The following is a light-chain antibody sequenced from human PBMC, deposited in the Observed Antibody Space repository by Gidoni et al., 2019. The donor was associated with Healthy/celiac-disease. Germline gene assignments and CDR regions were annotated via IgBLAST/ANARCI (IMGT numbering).Light chain of an antibody. CDR1: SSNIGAGYD. CDR2: CNS. Sequence: QSVLTQPPSVSWAPGQRVTLSCTGSSSNIGAGYDVHWSQQLPGTAPNLLIYCNSSRPSAVPARFSGSNSGTSASLAITGLQAEDEADYYCQSYDSSLSGLVVFGGGTKLTVL. J-gene: IGLJ2*01. CDR3: QSYDSSLSGLVV. V-gene: IGLV1-40*01.